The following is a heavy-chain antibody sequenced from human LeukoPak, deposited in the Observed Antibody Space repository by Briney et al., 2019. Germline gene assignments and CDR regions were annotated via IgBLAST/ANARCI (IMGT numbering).Heavy chain of an antibody. CDR1: GFTFSSYA. CDR2: ISGSGGST. V-gene: IGHV3-23*01. J-gene: IGHJ4*02. D-gene: IGHD2-2*01. Sequence: RGSLRLSCAASGFTFSSYAMSWVRQAPGKGLEWVSAISGSGGSTYYADSVKGRFTISRDNSKNTLYLQMNSLSAEDTAVYYCAKNYLSIVVVPTNYWGQGTLVTISS. CDR3: AKNYLSIVVVPTNY.